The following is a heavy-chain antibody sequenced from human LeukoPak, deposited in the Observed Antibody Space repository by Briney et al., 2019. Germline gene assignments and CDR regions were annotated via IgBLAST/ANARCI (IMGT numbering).Heavy chain of an antibody. D-gene: IGHD3/OR15-3a*01. V-gene: IGHV1-8*01. CDR1: GYTFTSYD. CDR2: MNPNSGNT. CDR3: ARAEATWTLYYYYGMDV. Sequence: ASVKVSRKASGYTFTSYDINWVRQATGQGLEWMGWMNPNSGNTGYAQKFQGRVTMTRNTSISTAYMELSSLRSEDTAVYYCARAEATWTLYYYYGMDVWGQGTTVTVSS. J-gene: IGHJ6*02.